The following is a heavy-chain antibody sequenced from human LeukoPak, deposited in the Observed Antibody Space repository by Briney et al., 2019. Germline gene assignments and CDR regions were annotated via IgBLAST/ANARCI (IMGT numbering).Heavy chain of an antibody. CDR3: ARSGRVGTAGWFDP. V-gene: IGHV3-23*01. J-gene: IGHJ5*02. Sequence: GGSLRLSCAASGFTFSSYTMAWVRQAPGKGLDWVSSISGGGDSTCYADSVKGRFTISRDNSKNTLYLQMTSLRAEDTAVYYCARSGRVGTAGWFDPWGQGTLVTVSS. D-gene: IGHD1-1*01. CDR1: GFTFSSYT. CDR2: ISGGGDST.